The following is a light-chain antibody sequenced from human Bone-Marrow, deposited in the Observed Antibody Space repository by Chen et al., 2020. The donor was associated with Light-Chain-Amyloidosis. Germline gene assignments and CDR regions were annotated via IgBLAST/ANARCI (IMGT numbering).Light chain of an antibody. Sequence: SYLLTQPSSASVAPGQTATTACGGNNIGSTSVHWYQQTPGQAPLLVVYDDSDRPSATPERLSGSNSGNTATLTISRVEAGDEADYYCQVWDRSSDRPVFGGGTKLTVL. J-gene: IGLJ3*02. CDR3: QVWDRSSDRPV. V-gene: IGLV3-21*02. CDR1: NIGSTS. CDR2: DDS.